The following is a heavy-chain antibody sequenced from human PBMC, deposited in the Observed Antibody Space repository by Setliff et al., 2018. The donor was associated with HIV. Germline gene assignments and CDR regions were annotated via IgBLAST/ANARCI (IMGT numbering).Heavy chain of an antibody. D-gene: IGHD2-21*01. CDR2: INPNSNSGGT. V-gene: IGHV1-2*02. CDR3: APAYCGGDCSPLGY. CDR1: GYIFTGYY. J-gene: IGHJ4*02. Sequence: GASVKVSCKTSGYIFTGYYIHWVRQAPGQGLEWMGWINPNSNSGGTVYAQKFQGRVTMTRDTSISTAYMELSRLRSDDTAVYYCAPAYCGGDCSPLGYWGQGTLVTVSS.